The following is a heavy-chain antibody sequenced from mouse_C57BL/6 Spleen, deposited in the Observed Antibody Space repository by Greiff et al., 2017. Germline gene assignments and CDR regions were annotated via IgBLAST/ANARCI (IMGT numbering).Heavy chain of an antibody. CDR1: GFNIKDYY. D-gene: IGHD1-1*01. V-gene: IGHV14-1*01. CDR3: TTHYYGSSYDAMDY. J-gene: IGHJ4*01. CDR2: IDPEDGDT. Sequence: EVKLQESGAELVRPGASVKLSCTASGFNIKDYYMHWVKQRPEQGLEWIGRIDPEDGDTEYAPKFQGKATMTADTSSNTAYLQLSSLTSEDTAVYYCTTHYYGSSYDAMDYWGQGTSVTVSS.